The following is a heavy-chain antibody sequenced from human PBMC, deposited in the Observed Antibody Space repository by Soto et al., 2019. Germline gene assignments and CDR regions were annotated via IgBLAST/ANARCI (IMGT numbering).Heavy chain of an antibody. V-gene: IGHV3-30*18. Sequence: PGGSLRLSCAASGFTFSSHGLHWVRQATGKGLEWVAFISYDVTYKYYADSVKGRFTISRDNSENTVYLQMNSLRADDTAVYYCAKGALYDSSGYYYDHWGQGALVTVSS. D-gene: IGHD3-22*01. CDR2: ISYDVTYK. J-gene: IGHJ5*02. CDR1: GFTFSSHG. CDR3: AKGALYDSSGYYYDH.